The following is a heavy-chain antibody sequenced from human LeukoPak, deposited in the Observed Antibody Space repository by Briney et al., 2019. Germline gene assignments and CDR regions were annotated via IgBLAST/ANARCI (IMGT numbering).Heavy chain of an antibody. CDR3: ARGIGYEPFDY. D-gene: IGHD5-12*01. J-gene: IGHJ4*02. CDR1: GYTFTGYY. V-gene: IGHV1-2*02. CDR2: INPNSGGT. Sequence: RASVTVSCKASGYTFTGYYMHWLRQAPGQGLEWMGWINPNSGGTNYAQKFQGRVTMTRDTSISTAYMELSRLRSDDTAVYYCARGIGYEPFDYWGQGTLVTVSS.